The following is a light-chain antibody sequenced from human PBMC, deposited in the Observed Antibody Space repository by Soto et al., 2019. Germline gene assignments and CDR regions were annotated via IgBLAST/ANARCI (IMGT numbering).Light chain of an antibody. CDR2: DTT. J-gene: IGLJ7*01. V-gene: IGLV7-46*01. Sequence: QAVVTQESSLTVSPGGTVTLTCGSNTGVVTSGHYPYWFQQKPGQAPRTLIYDTTNKLSWTPARFSGSLLGGKAALTLSGAQPEDEAEYYCLFFYGDYPPVFGGGTQLTVL. CDR1: TGVVTSGHY. CDR3: LFFYGDYPPV.